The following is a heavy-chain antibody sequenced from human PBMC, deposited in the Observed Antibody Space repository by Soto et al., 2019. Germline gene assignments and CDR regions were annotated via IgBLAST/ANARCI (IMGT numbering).Heavy chain of an antibody. CDR2: IVPIYGTR. D-gene: IGHD3-10*01. CDR1: GGTFSRYA. Sequence: QVQLVQSGAEVKKPGSSVKVSCKASGGTFSRYAFSWVRQAPGQGLEWMGGIVPIYGTRGFAQKFQGRLTITADDPTRTAYMELSSLRSEDTAVYYCARDLDYYGSGSHYYYGMGVWCQGTTVTVSS. CDR3: ARDLDYYGSGSHYYYGMGV. J-gene: IGHJ6*02. V-gene: IGHV1-69*01.